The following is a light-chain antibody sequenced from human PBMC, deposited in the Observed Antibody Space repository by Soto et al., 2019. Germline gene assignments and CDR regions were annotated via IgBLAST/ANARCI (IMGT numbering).Light chain of an antibody. J-gene: IGLJ2*01. CDR3: AAWDGSLNNVL. CDR1: GSSIGTNT. V-gene: IGLV1-44*01. Sequence: QSVLTQPPSASGTPGQRVTIFCSGIGSSIGTNTVNWYRQLPGTAPKLLIYGDNQRPSGVPDRFSGSKSGTSASLAISGLQSEDEADYYCAAWDGSLNNVLFGGGTQLTVL. CDR2: GDN.